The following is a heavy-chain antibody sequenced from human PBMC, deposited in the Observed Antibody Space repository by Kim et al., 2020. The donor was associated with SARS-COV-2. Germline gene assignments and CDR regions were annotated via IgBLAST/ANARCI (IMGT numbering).Heavy chain of an antibody. Sequence: SGPTLVNPTQTLTLTCTFSGFSLTTSGVGVGWIRQPPGKALEWLALIYWDDDRRYSPSLKSRLTITKDTSKNQVVLTMTNMDPVDTATYYCAHRPYTGYDGHFDYWGQGTLVTVSS. J-gene: IGHJ4*02. CDR1: GFSLTTSGVG. CDR3: AHRPYTGYDGHFDY. D-gene: IGHD5-12*01. CDR2: IYWDDDR. V-gene: IGHV2-5*02.